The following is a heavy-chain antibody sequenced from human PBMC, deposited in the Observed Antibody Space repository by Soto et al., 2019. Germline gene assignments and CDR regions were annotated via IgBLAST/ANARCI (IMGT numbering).Heavy chain of an antibody. D-gene: IGHD6-19*01. CDR1: GFTFSIYA. J-gene: IGHJ4*02. CDR3: AKQPPPLSGWYSEDFDY. V-gene: IGHV3-23*01. Sequence: GGSLRLSCAASGFTFSIYAMRWVRHAPGKGLEWVSAISGSGGSTYYADSVKGRFTISRDNSKNTLYLQMNSLRAEDTAVYYCAKQPPPLSGWYSEDFDYWGQGTLVTVSS. CDR2: ISGSGGST.